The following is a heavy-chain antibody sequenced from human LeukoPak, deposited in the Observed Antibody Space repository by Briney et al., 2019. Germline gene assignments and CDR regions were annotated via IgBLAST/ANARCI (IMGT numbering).Heavy chain of an antibody. CDR2: INSAGNA. J-gene: IGHJ2*01. CDR1: GFTVSSNY. D-gene: IGHD1-26*01. Sequence: GGSLRLSCAASGFTVSSNYMNWVRKAPGKGLEWVSVINSAGNAYYADSVKGRFTISRDNSKDMLYLQMNSLRAEDTAVYYCARSQGGTMSLRHFDLWGRGTLVTVSS. V-gene: IGHV3-53*01. CDR3: ARSQGGTMSLRHFDL.